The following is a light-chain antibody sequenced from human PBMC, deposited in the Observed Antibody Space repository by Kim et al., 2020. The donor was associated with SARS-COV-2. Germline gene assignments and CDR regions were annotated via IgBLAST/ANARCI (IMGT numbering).Light chain of an antibody. CDR2: EVN. V-gene: IGLV2-18*02. Sequence: GHSVTISCTGTSSDVGSYNRVSWFQQPPATAPKLLIFEVNNRPSGVPDRCSGSKSGNTASLTISGLQAEDEADYYCSSYTRSNTYVFGTGTKVTVL. CDR3: SSYTRSNTYV. J-gene: IGLJ1*01. CDR1: SSDVGSYNR.